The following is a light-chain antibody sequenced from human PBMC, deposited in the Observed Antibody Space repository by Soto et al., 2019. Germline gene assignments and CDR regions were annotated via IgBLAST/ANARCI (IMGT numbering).Light chain of an antibody. Sequence: EVVLTQSPVTLSVSPGERATLSCRASQSFRGLLAWYQQKPGQAPRLLIYHTSNRATGIPDRFSASGSGTDFTLTISRLEPEDFAVYYCQQYESSPRTFGQGTKVDIK. CDR1: QSFRGL. J-gene: IGKJ1*01. V-gene: IGKV3-11*01. CDR2: HTS. CDR3: QQYESSPRT.